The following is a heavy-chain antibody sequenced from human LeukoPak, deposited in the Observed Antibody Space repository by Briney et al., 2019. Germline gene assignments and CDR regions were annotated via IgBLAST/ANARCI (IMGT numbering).Heavy chain of an antibody. CDR1: GGSFSGYY. Sequence: PSETLSLTCAVYGGSFSGYYWSWIRQPPGKGLEWIGRIYTSGSTNYNPSLKSRVTMSVDTSKNQFSLKLSSVTAADTAVYYCARDNDYVWGSDYWGQGTLVTVSS. J-gene: IGHJ4*02. CDR2: IYTSGST. D-gene: IGHD3-16*01. CDR3: ARDNDYVWGSDY. V-gene: IGHV4-59*10.